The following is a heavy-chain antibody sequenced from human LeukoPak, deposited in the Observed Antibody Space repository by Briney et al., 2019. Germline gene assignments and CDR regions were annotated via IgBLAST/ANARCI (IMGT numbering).Heavy chain of an antibody. CDR3: AKDIRYSSSSVDYFDY. CDR1: GFTFSSYG. J-gene: IGHJ4*02. Sequence: GGSLRLSCAASGFTFSSYGMHWVRQAPGKGLEWVAVISYDGSNKYYADSVKGRFTISRDNSKNTLYLQMNSLRAEDTAVCYCAKDIRYSSSSVDYFDYWGQGTLVTVSS. V-gene: IGHV3-30*18. CDR2: ISYDGSNK. D-gene: IGHD6-6*01.